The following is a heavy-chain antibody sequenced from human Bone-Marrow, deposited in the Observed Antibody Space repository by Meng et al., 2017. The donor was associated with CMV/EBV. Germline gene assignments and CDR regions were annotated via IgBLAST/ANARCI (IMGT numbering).Heavy chain of an antibody. V-gene: IGHV1-18*01. J-gene: IGHJ4*02. D-gene: IGHD3-3*01. CDR1: GYTFTSYL. CDR2: ISAYNGNT. Sequence: ASVKVSCKASGYTFTSYLISWVRQAPGQGLEWMGWISAYNGNTNYAQKLQGRLTMTTDTSTSTAYMELRSLRSDDTAVYYCARDLRFLEWLSQGLSLDYWGQGTLVTVSS. CDR3: ARDLRFLEWLSQGLSLDY.